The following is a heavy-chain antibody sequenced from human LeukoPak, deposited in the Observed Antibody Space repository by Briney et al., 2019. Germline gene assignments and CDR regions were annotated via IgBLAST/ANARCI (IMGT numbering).Heavy chain of an antibody. V-gene: IGHV3-30*02. CDR1: GFTFSSYG. CDR2: IRYDGSNK. D-gene: IGHD3-10*01. CDR3: AKDSKRWKTYYYASGSYYFDH. Sequence: PGGSLRLSCAASGFTFSSYGMHWVRQAPGKGLEWVAFIRYDGSNKYYADSVKGRFTMSRDNSKNTLYLQMNSLRAEDTAVYYCAKDSKRWKTYYYASGSYYFDHWGQGTLVTVSS. J-gene: IGHJ4*02.